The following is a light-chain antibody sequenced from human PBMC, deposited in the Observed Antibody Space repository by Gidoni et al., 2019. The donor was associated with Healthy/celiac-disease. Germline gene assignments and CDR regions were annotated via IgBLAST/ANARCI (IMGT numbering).Light chain of an antibody. V-gene: IGKV3-20*01. CDR2: GAS. J-gene: IGKJ3*01. CDR3: QQYGSSPPFT. Sequence: EIVLTQSPGTLSLSPGERATLSCRASQSVSSSYVAWYQQKPGQAPRLLIYGASSRATGIPDRFSGSGSGTDFTLTISRLEPEDFAVYYCQQYGSSPPFTFXPXTKVDIK. CDR1: QSVSSSY.